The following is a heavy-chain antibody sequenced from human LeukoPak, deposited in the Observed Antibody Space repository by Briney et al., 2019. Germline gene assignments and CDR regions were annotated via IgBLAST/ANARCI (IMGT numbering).Heavy chain of an antibody. CDR2: IYTTGST. J-gene: IGHJ3*02. D-gene: IGHD4-11*01. CDR1: GGSINSYY. CDR3: ARGDYNGAFDI. V-gene: IGHV4-4*09. Sequence: SETLSLTCTVSGGSINSYYWTWIRQPPGKGLEWIGYIYTTGSTNYNPSLQSRVTISADQSKNQFSLKLSSVTAADTAVYYCARGDYNGAFDIWGQGTMVTVSS.